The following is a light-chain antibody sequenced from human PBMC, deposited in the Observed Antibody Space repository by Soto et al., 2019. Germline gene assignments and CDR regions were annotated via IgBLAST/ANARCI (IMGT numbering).Light chain of an antibody. CDR2: LNSDGSH. CDR1: SGHSSYA. CDR3: QTWGTGIHYV. V-gene: IGLV4-69*01. Sequence: QSVLTQSPSASASLGASVKLTCTLSSGHSSYAIAWHQQQPEKGPRYLMKLNSDGSHSKGDGIPDRFSGSSSGAERYLTISSLLSEDEADYYGQTWGTGIHYVFGTGTKVIVL. J-gene: IGLJ1*01.